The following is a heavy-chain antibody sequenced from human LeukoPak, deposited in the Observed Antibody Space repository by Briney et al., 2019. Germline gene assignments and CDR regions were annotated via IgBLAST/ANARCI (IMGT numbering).Heavy chain of an antibody. CDR2: ISDTGRRT. CDR1: GFTFNDYA. Sequence: GGSLRLSCAASGFTFNDYAMSWGRQAAGKGLEWVAGISDTGRRTYYTDSVKGRFTISRDDSKKTVSLQMNTLRAEDTAIYFCARHDSFIPYWGQGTLVTVSS. CDR3: ARHDSFIPY. V-gene: IGHV3-23*01. D-gene: IGHD3-16*02. J-gene: IGHJ4*02.